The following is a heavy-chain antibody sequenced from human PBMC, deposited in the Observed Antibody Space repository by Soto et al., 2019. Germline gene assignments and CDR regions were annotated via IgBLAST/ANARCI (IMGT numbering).Heavy chain of an antibody. D-gene: IGHD5-12*01. CDR2: TYYRSRWYN. Sequence: SQTLSLTCAISGDSVSSNSAAWNWIRQSPSRGLEWLGRTYYRSRWYNDYAVSVKSRITINPDTSKNQFSLKLSSVTAADTAVYYCARRIVATETFDYWGQGTLVTVSS. J-gene: IGHJ4*02. CDR3: ARRIVATETFDY. CDR1: GDSVSSNSAA. V-gene: IGHV6-1*01.